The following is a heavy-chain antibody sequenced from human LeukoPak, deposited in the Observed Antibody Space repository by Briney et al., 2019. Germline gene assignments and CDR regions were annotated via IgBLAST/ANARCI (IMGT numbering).Heavy chain of an antibody. D-gene: IGHD3-22*01. CDR3: ARGYLNYDSSGYYYYFDY. V-gene: IGHV4-39*01. Sequence: PSETLSLTCDVSGVSISGTNYYWGWIRQPPGMGLEWIGSIHYRLPTFYNPLLKSRVTISVDTSKNQFSLKLSSVTAADTAVYYCARGYLNYDSSGYYYYFDYWGQGTLVTVSS. CDR2: IHYRLPT. J-gene: IGHJ4*02. CDR1: GVSISGTNYY.